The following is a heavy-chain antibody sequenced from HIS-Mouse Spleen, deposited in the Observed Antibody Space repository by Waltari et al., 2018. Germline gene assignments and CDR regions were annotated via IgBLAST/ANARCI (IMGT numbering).Heavy chain of an antibody. V-gene: IGHV4-39*07. CDR2: FYYSGST. D-gene: IGHD3-22*01. Sequence: QLQLQESGPGLVKPSETLSLTCPVPGGPISSSSYYWAWIRQPPGKGLEWIGSFYYSGSTYYNPSLKSRVTISVDTSKNQFSLKLSSVTAADTAVYYCASPGVYYDSSGSYYFDYWGQGTLVTVSS. CDR3: ASPGVYYDSSGSYYFDY. CDR1: GGPISSSSYY. J-gene: IGHJ4*02.